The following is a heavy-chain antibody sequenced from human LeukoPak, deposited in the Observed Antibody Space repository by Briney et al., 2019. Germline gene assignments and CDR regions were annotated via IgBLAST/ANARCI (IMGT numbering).Heavy chain of an antibody. D-gene: IGHD3-22*01. CDR1: GFTFSGYG. CDR3: ARGRPTDDYYDSSGYYY. Sequence: GGSLRLSCAASGFTFSGYGMHWVRQAPGKGLEWVAVISYDGSNKYYADSVKGRFTISRDNSKNTLYLQMNSLRAEDTAVYYCARGRPTDDYYDSSGYYYWGQGTLVTVSS. J-gene: IGHJ4*02. V-gene: IGHV3-30*03. CDR2: ISYDGSNK.